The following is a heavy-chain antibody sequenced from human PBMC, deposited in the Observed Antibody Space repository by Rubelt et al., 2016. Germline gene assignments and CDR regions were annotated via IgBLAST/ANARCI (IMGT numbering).Heavy chain of an antibody. Sequence: QVQLVQSGAEVKKPGASVKVSCKASGYTFTSFGISWVRQAPGQGLEWMGWISAYNGNTNYAQKLPGRSPMTTDPLTSKAYMERRGLRADETAVYYCARRDGYNWDDAFDIWGQGTMVTVSS. V-gene: IGHV1-18*01. J-gene: IGHJ3*02. CDR3: ARRDGYNWDDAFDI. D-gene: IGHD5-24*01. CDR1: GYTFTSFG. CDR2: ISAYNGNT.